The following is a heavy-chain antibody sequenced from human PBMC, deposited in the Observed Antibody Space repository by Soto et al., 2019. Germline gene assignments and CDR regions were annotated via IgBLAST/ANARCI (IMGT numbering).Heavy chain of an antibody. CDR3: ARLYVRGPPWGFTP. Sequence: EVHLMQSGAEVKKSGESLEIACKASGYTFSDYWLGWVRLLPGKGLELMGMIYPGNSNVMYSPTFRGQVTISADKSKKTSYLQWSSLKSSDTGIYYCARLYVRGPPWGFTPWGQGTRVTVSP. CDR2: IYPGNSNV. J-gene: IGHJ5*02. CDR1: GYTFSDYW. V-gene: IGHV5-51*01. D-gene: IGHD7-27*01.